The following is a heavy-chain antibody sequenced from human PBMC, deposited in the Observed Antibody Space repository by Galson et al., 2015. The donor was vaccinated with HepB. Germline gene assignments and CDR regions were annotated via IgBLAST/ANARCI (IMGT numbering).Heavy chain of an antibody. CDR2: INAGNGNT. CDR3: ARDRITIFGVVIIDEWSGGMDV. J-gene: IGHJ6*02. Sequence: VKVSCKASGYTFTSYAMHWVRQAPGQRLEWMGWINAGNGNTKYSQKFQGRVTITRDTSASTAYMELSSLRSEDTAVYYCARDRITIFGVVIIDEWSGGMDVWGQGTTVTVSS. CDR1: GYTFTSYA. V-gene: IGHV1-3*01. D-gene: IGHD3-3*01.